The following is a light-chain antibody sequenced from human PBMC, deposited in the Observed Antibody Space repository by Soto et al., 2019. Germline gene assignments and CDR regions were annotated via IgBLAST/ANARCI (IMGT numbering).Light chain of an antibody. V-gene: IGKV1-6*01. CDR1: RYIRSD. CDR2: AAS. Sequence: IQMTQSPSSLSASVGDRVTITCRASRYIRSDLSWYQQRPGQAPKVLIYAASSLQSGVPSRFSGSGSGTDFTLTISSLQPEDFATYYCLQDYNYPWTFGQGTKVDIK. J-gene: IGKJ1*01. CDR3: LQDYNYPWT.